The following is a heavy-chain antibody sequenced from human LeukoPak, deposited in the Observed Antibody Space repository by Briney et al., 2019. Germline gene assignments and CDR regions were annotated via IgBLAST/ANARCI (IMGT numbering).Heavy chain of an antibody. CDR2: IYYSGST. CDR1: GGSVSSGSYY. Sequence: SETLSLTCTVSGGSVSSGSYYWSWIRQPPGKGLEWIGYIYYSGSTNYNPSLKSRVTISVDTSKNQFSLKLSSVTDADTAVYYCARPSRSVSPAGAFDIWGQGTMVTVSS. CDR3: ARPSRSVSPAGAFDI. J-gene: IGHJ3*02. D-gene: IGHD5/OR15-5a*01. V-gene: IGHV4-61*01.